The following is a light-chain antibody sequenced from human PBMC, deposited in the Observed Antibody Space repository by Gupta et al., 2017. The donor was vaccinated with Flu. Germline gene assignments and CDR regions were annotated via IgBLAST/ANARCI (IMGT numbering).Light chain of an antibody. J-gene: IGLJ2*01. CDR3: QSYDSSSVI. V-gene: IGLV6-57*01. CDR1: SGSIASNY. CDR2: ENY. Sequence: NFMLTQPHSVSESPGKTVTISCTRSSGSIASNYVQWYQQRPGSPPSTVIYENYQRPSGVPDRFSGSIDSSSNSASLTVSGLKTEDEADYYCQSYDSSSVIFGGGTKLIVL.